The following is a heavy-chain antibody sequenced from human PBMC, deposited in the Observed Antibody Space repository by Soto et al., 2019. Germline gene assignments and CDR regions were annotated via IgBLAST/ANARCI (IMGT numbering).Heavy chain of an antibody. J-gene: IGHJ4*02. CDR1: GGSITDYS. CDR2: IFSSGST. D-gene: IGHD2-2*01. Sequence: KTSETLSLTCTVSGGSITDYSWVWIRQPAGKGLERIGRIFSSGSTNYNPSLRSRLTIFVDTAKNLISLKLSSVTAADSAIYYCGSGPSTTWIDNWGLGTQVTVSS. CDR3: GSGPSTTWIDN. V-gene: IGHV4-4*07.